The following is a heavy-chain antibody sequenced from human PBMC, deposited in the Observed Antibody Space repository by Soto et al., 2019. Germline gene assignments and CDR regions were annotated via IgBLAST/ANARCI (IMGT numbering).Heavy chain of an antibody. D-gene: IGHD3-16*01. CDR2: ISWNSDDF. CDR3: AKKTAPGNKYSFWGPDV. Sequence: EVQLVQSGGGLVLPGRSLRLSCEGSGFTFDDYAMHWVRQVPGKGLEWVSGISWNSDDFAYAESVKGRFTISRDNAKNALYRKMHSLKMEDTGLYSCAKKTAPGNKYSFWGPDVGGQGTTVTVPS. V-gene: IGHV3-9*01. J-gene: IGHJ6*02. CDR1: GFTFDDYA.